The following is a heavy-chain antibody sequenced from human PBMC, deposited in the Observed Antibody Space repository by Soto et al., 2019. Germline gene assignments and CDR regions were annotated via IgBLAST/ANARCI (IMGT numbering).Heavy chain of an antibody. CDR3: ARDLQAGTDNVNWLAP. CDR2: IAYGGSNR. CDR1: GFSISRSA. Sequence: QVQLVESGGGVVQPGRSLRLSCAASGFSISRSAMHWVRQAPGKGLEWVAVIAYGGSNRWYADSAKGRFTISRDKSKNTVYLQLSGLRGEDTAVYSCARDLQAGTDNVNWLAPGSQGTLVTVSS. J-gene: IGHJ5*02. D-gene: IGHD1-1*01. V-gene: IGHV3-30*04.